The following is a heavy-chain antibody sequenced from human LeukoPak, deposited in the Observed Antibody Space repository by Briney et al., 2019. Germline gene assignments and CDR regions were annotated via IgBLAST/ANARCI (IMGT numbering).Heavy chain of an antibody. Sequence: PGGSLRLSCAASGFTFSSYAMHWVRQAPGKGLEWVAVISYDGSNKYYADSVKGRFTISRDNSKDTPYLQMNSLRAEDTAVYYCARERVVEVVVVPAEFWFDPWGQGTLVTVSS. V-gene: IGHV3-30-3*01. CDR2: ISYDGSNK. D-gene: IGHD2-2*01. CDR1: GFTFSSYA. J-gene: IGHJ5*02. CDR3: ARERVVEVVVVPAEFWFDP.